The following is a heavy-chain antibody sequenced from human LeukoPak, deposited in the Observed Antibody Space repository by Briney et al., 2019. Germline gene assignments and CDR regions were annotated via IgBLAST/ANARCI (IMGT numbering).Heavy chain of an antibody. J-gene: IGHJ3*02. D-gene: IGHD3-22*01. CDR2: IRKDGSGT. V-gene: IGHV3-7*01. Sequence: GGSLRLSCTAFECVLSTYWMIWVRQAPGKGLEWVANIRKDGSGTHYLDSVKGRFTISTDNATKSYYLQMDDLIAEDEAVDYCVRDVAPYDGSAYYNGFDISGERTTVTLSS. CDR3: VRDVAPYDGSAYYNGFDI. CDR1: ECVLSTYW.